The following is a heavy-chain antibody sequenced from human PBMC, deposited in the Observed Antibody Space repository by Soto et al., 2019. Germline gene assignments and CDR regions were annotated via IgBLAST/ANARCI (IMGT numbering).Heavy chain of an antibody. CDR1: GFTFGDYA. CDR3: TRDRIWELLSYFDY. Sequence: GGSLRLSCTASGFTFGDYAMSWVRQAPGKGLEVVGFIRSKAYGGTTEYAASVKGRFTISRDDSKSIAYLQMNSLKTEDTAVYYCTRDRIWELLSYFDYWGQGTLVTVSS. J-gene: IGHJ4*02. CDR2: IRSKAYGGTT. D-gene: IGHD1-26*01. V-gene: IGHV3-49*04.